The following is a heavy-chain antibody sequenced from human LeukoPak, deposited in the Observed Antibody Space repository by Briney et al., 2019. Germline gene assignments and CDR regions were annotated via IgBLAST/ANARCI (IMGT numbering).Heavy chain of an antibody. D-gene: IGHD2-15*01. V-gene: IGHV3-21*01. Sequence: GGYLRLSCAASGFTFSSYAVSWVRQAPGKGLEWVSSISSSSSYIYYADSVKGRFTISRDNAKNSLYLQMNSLRADDTAVYYCATTFPYCSEDNCALGGQGTLVTVSS. CDR1: GFTFSSYA. J-gene: IGHJ1*01. CDR2: ISSSSSYI. CDR3: ATTFPYCSEDNCAL.